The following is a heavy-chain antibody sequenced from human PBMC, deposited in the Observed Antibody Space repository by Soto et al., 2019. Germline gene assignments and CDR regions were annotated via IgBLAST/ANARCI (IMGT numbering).Heavy chain of an antibody. CDR1: GFTVSSNY. CDR2: IYSGGST. J-gene: IGHJ6*02. Sequence: GGSLRLSCAASGFTVSSNYMSWVRQAPGKGLEWVSVIYSGGSTYYADSVKCRFTIYRDNSKNTLYLQMNSLRAEDTAVYYCARDQFANFYYYYGMDVWGQGTTVTVSS. V-gene: IGHV3-53*01. D-gene: IGHD7-27*01. CDR3: ARDQFANFYYYYGMDV.